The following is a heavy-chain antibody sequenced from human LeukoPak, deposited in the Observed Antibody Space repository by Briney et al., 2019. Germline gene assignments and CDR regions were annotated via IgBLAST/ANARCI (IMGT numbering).Heavy chain of an antibody. J-gene: IGHJ3*02. CDR3: ASTSSYSDAFDI. D-gene: IGHD5-12*01. CDR2: IYSGGST. Sequence: GGSLRLSCAASGFTVSSNYMSWVRQAPGKGLEWVSVIYSGGSTYYADSVKGRFTIPRDNSKNTLYLQMNSLRAEDTAVYYCASTSSYSDAFDIWGQGTMVTVSS. V-gene: IGHV3-66*02. CDR1: GFTVSSNY.